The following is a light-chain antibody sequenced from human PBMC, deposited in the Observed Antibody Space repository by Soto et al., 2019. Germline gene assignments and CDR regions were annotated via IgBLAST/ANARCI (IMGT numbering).Light chain of an antibody. J-gene: IGKJ1*01. CDR2: AAS. Sequence: AXVGDTVTITCRASQGIIDYLAWYQQRPGKAPNLLIYAASTLQIGVPSRFSGSGAGTDFTLTISSLQPEDAATYYCQKYDSAPQTFGPGTKVEIK. CDR3: QKYDSAPQT. CDR1: QGIIDY. V-gene: IGKV1-27*01.